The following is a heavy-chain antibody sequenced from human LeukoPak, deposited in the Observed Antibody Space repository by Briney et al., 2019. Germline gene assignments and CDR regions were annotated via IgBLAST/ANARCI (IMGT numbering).Heavy chain of an antibody. CDR1: DGSISSSNYY. CDR2: IYFSGGT. Sequence: SETLSLTCTVSDGSISSSNYYWGWIRQPPGKGLEWIGSIYFSGGTYYNASLKSRVTISVDTSKNQFSLKLSSVTAADTAVYYCARQTGSGLFSLPGGQGTLVTVSS. J-gene: IGHJ4*02. CDR3: ARQTGSGLFSLP. D-gene: IGHD3-10*01. V-gene: IGHV4-39*01.